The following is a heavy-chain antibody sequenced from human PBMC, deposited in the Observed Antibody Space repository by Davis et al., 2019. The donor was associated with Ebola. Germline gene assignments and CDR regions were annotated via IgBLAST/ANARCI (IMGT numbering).Heavy chain of an antibody. Sequence: SETLSLTCAISGDSVSSNSAAWNWIRQSPSRGLEWLGRTYYRSKWYNDYAVSVKSRITINPDTSKNQFSLQLNSVTPEDTAVYYCARGAGYSSGWSGPLYYYYGMDVWGQGTTVTVSS. CDR3: ARGAGYSSGWSGPLYYYYGMDV. CDR2: TYYRSKWYN. J-gene: IGHJ6*02. D-gene: IGHD6-19*01. CDR1: GDSVSSNSAA. V-gene: IGHV6-1*01.